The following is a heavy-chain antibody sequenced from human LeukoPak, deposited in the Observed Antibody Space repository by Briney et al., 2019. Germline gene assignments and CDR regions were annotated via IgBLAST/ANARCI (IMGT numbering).Heavy chain of an antibody. Sequence: GGSLRLSCAGSGFTLNRYWMSWVRQAPGKGLEWVANIKQDGSEKYYVDSVEGRFTISRDNAKNSPYLQMNSLRAEDTAVYYCARDHKAKDAFDIWGQGTMVTVSS. J-gene: IGHJ3*02. D-gene: IGHD5-18*01. CDR2: IKQDGSEK. CDR1: GFTLNRYW. CDR3: ARDHKAKDAFDI. V-gene: IGHV3-7*01.